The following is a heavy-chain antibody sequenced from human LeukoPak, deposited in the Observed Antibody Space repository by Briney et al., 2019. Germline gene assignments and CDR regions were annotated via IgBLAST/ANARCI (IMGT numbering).Heavy chain of an antibody. J-gene: IGHJ4*02. CDR3: ARFFGSYYVDY. D-gene: IGHD1-26*01. CDR2: IYYSGST. CDR1: GGSISSSSYY. Sequence: PSETLSLTCTVSGGSISSSSYYWGWIRQPPGKGLEWIGSIYYSGSTYYNPSLKSRVTISIDTSKNQFSLKLSSVTAADTAVYYCARFFGSYYVDYWGQGTLVTVSS. V-gene: IGHV4-39*07.